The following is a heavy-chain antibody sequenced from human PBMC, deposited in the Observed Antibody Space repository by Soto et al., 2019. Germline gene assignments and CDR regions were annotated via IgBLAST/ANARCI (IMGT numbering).Heavy chain of an antibody. V-gene: IGHV1-69*13. D-gene: IGHD3-10*01. Sequence: ASVKVSCKASGGTFSSYAISWVRQAPGQGLEWMGGIIPIFGTANYAQKFQGRVTITADESTSTAYMELSSLRSEDTAVYYCARDWGYYGSGSYFSYGMDVWGQGTTVTVSS. CDR1: GGTFSSYA. J-gene: IGHJ6*02. CDR3: ARDWGYYGSGSYFSYGMDV. CDR2: IIPIFGTA.